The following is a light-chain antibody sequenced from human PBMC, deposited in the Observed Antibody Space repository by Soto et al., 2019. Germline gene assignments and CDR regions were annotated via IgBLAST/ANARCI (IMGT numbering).Light chain of an antibody. CDR1: QSVSSSY. J-gene: IGKJ5*01. V-gene: IGKV3-20*01. CDR3: QHYGTSSTIT. Sequence: EIVLTQSPGTLSFAPWARSALSGRARQSVSSSYLAWYQQKPGQAPRLLIYGASSRATGIPDRFSGSGSGTAFTLPISRLETADLAVYDGQHYGTSSTITGGQGTRLEIK. CDR2: GAS.